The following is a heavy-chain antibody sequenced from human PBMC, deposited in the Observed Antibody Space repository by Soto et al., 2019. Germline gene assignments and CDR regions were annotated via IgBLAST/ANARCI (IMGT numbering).Heavy chain of an antibody. Sequence: GSLRLSCAASGFTFSSYGMHWVRQAPGKGLEWVAVISYDGSNKYYADSVKGRFTISRDNSKNTLYLQMSSLRAEDTAVYYCAKEEAAGTYSWFDPWGQGTLVTVSS. D-gene: IGHD6-13*01. CDR1: GFTFSSYG. CDR3: AKEEAAGTYSWFDP. V-gene: IGHV3-30*18. CDR2: ISYDGSNK. J-gene: IGHJ5*02.